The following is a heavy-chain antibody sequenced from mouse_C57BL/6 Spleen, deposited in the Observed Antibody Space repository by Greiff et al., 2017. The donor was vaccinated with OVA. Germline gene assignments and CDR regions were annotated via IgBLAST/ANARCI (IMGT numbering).Heavy chain of an antibody. CDR2: ISSGSSTI. Sequence: EVQLQESGGGLVKPGGSLKLSCAASGFTFSDYGMHWVRQAPEKGLEWVAYISSGSSTIYYADTVKGRFTISRDNAKNTLFLQMTSLRSEDTAMYYCARNYGTGRFDVWGTGTTVTVSS. V-gene: IGHV5-17*01. J-gene: IGHJ1*03. CDR1: GFTFSDYG. D-gene: IGHD1-1*01. CDR3: ARNYGTGRFDV.